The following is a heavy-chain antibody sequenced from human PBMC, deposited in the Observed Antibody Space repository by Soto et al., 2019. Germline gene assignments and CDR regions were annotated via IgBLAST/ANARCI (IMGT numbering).Heavy chain of an antibody. J-gene: IGHJ4*02. V-gene: IGHV1-18*01. CDR2: ISAYNGNT. CDR1: GYTFTSYG. D-gene: IGHD3-3*01. CDR3: ARVRPRLPLPITIFGGPVGFDY. Sequence: QVQLVQSGAEVKKPGASVKVSCKASGYTFTSYGISWVRQAPGQGLEWMGWISAYNGNTNYAQKLQGRVTMTTDTSTSTAYMELRSLRSDDTAVYYCARVRPRLPLPITIFGGPVGFDYWGQGTLVTVSS.